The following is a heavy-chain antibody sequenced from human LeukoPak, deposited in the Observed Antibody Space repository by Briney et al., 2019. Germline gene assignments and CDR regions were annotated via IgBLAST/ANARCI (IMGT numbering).Heavy chain of an antibody. J-gene: IGHJ5*02. CDR3: AWWSSQQSEYDL. Sequence: GGSLRLSCAASGFTFSSHWISWVRQAPGKGLEWVAHINQDGSQKYYVDSVEGRFAISRDNAKNSLYLQMNSLRAEDTAIYYCAWWSSQQSEYDLWGQGTLATVSS. CDR2: INQDGSQK. V-gene: IGHV3-7*01. CDR1: GFTFSSHW. D-gene: IGHD2-8*02.